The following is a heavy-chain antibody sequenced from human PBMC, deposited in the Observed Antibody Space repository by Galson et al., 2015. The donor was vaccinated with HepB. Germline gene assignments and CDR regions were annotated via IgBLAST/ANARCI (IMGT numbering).Heavy chain of an antibody. J-gene: IGHJ4*02. V-gene: IGHV1-18*04. CDR2: ISADNGNT. CDR3: ARYRPKTGDKLDY. D-gene: IGHD7-27*01. CDR1: GYTFNNYG. Sequence: SVKVSCKASGYTFNNYGFTWVRQAPGQGLEWLGWISADNGNTNYAKKFQGRVTMTTDTSTSTAYMELRSLRSDDTAVYYCARYRPKTGDKLDYWGQGTLVTVSS.